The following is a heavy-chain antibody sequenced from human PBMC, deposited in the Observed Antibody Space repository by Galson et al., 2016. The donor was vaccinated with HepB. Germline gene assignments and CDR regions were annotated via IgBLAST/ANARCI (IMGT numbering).Heavy chain of an antibody. V-gene: IGHV3-23*01. Sequence: SLRLSCAASGFPFSSYTMTWVRQSPGKGLEWASAISDSGTNTYYADSVKGRFTISRDNSRNTLYLQMNSLRAEDTAIYYCAKGRGTVSPDYWGQGTLVTVSS. CDR2: ISDSGTNT. CDR3: AKGRGTVSPDY. J-gene: IGHJ4*02. D-gene: IGHD1-14*01. CDR1: GFPFSSYT.